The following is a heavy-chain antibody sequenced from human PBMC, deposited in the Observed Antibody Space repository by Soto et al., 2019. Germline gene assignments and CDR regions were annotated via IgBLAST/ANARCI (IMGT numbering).Heavy chain of an antibody. CDR3: AGRNSLPYDSRGYEPRYWYFDL. J-gene: IGHJ2*01. D-gene: IGHD6-25*01. CDR1: GYIFSTYG. V-gene: IGHV1-18*01. Sequence: QVQLVQSGAEVKKPGASVKVSCKAPGYIFSTYGITWVRQAPGQGLEWMGWITTYNGDTNFAQKFQDRVTMTADTSPNTVCLELRSLTSDDTAIYYAAGRNSLPYDSRGYEPRYWYFDLWGRGTLVTVSS. CDR2: ITTYNGDT.